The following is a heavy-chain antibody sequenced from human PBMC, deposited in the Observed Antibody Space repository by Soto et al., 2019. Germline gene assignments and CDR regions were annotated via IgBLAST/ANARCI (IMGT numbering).Heavy chain of an antibody. CDR1: GFTFSSYW. D-gene: IGHD6-6*01. J-gene: IGHJ6*02. CDR3: ARGHGSSPRETYYYYGMDV. Sequence: GGSLRLSCAASGFTFSSYWMHWVRQAPGKGLVWVSRINSDGSSTSYADSVKGRFTISRDNAKNTLYLQMNSPRAEDTAVYYCARGHGSSPRETYYYYGMDVWGQGTTVTVSS. CDR2: INSDGSST. V-gene: IGHV3-74*01.